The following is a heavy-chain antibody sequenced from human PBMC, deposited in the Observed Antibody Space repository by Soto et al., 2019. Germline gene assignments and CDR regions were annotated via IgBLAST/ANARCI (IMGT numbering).Heavy chain of an antibody. V-gene: IGHV4-30-4*01. CDR2: IYYSGST. J-gene: IGHJ4*02. CDR3: ARHVPLTHYYDSSGYTAY. CDR1: GGSISSGDYY. D-gene: IGHD3-22*01. Sequence: SETLSLTCTVSGGSISSGDYYWSWIRQPPGKGLEWIGYIYYSGSTYYHPSLKSRVTISVDTSKNQFSLKLSSVTAADTAVYYCARHVPLTHYYDSSGYTAYWGQGTLVTVSS.